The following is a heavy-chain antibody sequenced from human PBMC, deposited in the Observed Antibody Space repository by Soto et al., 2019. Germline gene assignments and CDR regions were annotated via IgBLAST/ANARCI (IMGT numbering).Heavy chain of an antibody. Sequence: PGGSLRLSCAASGFTFSSYSMNWVRQAPGKGLEWVSSISSSSSYIYYADSVKGRFTISRDNAKNSLYLQMNSLRAEDTAVYYCARDPYDYGRPRGYWGQGNLVTVS. J-gene: IGHJ4*02. CDR1: GFTFSSYS. V-gene: IGHV3-21*01. CDR3: ARDPYDYGRPRGY. D-gene: IGHD4-17*01. CDR2: ISSSSSYI.